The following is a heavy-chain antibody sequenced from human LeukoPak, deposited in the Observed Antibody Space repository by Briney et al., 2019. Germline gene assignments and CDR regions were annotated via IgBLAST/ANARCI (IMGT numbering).Heavy chain of an antibody. J-gene: IGHJ6*02. CDR1: GGSISSYY. D-gene: IGHD3-22*01. CDR2: IYTSGST. V-gene: IGHV4-4*07. CDR3: ARGRYYYDSSGALYYYGMDV. Sequence: PSETLSLTCTVSGGSISSYYWSWIRQPAGKGLEWIGRIYTSGSTNYNPSLKSRVTMSVDTSKNQFSLKLSSVTAADTAVYYCARGRYYYDSSGALYYYGMDVWGQGTTVTVSS.